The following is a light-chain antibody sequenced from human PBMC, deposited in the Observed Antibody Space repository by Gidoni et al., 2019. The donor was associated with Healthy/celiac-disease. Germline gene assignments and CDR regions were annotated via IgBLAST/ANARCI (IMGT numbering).Light chain of an antibody. CDR3: QQYYNTPT. CDR1: QRVLYSSNNKNY. J-gene: IGKJ1*01. V-gene: IGKV4-1*01. CDR2: WPS. Sequence: DIVMTQPPDSMAVSLGERATINCKSSQRVLYSSNNKNYLTWYQQKPEQPPKLFIYWPSTRESGFPDRVSCSWSGTDFALAISSLQARHVAVDYGQQYYNTPTFGQGTKVEIK.